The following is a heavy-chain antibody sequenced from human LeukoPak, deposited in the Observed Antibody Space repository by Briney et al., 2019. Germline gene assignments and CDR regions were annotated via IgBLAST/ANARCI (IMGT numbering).Heavy chain of an antibody. CDR2: IYPGDSDT. CDR3: ARSVSGANFDY. D-gene: IGHD6-19*01. CDR1: GYSFTTYW. V-gene: IGHV5-51*01. J-gene: IGHJ4*02. Sequence: GESLKISCKGSGYSFTTYWIGWVRQMTGKGLEWMGIIYPGDSDTRYSPSFQGQVTISADKSIKAVYLQWSSLKASDTAMYYCARSVSGANFDYWGQGTLVTVSS.